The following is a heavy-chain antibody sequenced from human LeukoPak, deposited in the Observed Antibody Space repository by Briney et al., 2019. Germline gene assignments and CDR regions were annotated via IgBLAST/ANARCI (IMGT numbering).Heavy chain of an antibody. Sequence: RGGSLSLSSAASGFTLSSYAMHWVRHSPGKGLDWVSTIVGSAVSTYYADSVKGRFTISRDNSRNTLNLQMNSLRAEDTAVYYCAKELAGPTLYPFDYWGQGTLVTVSS. D-gene: IGHD1-26*01. V-gene: IGHV3-23*01. CDR3: AKELAGPTLYPFDY. CDR1: GFTLSSYA. CDR2: IVGSAVST. J-gene: IGHJ4*02.